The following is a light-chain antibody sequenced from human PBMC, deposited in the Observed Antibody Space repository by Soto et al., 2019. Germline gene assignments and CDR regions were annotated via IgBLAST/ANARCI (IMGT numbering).Light chain of an antibody. Sequence: AIPMTQSPSSLSASVGDRVTITCRASQGIRNDLGWYQQKPGKAPKLLIYAASSLQSGVPSRFSGSGSGTDFTLTISSLQPEDFATYYCLQDYNYPWTFGQRTKVEIK. J-gene: IGKJ1*01. CDR3: LQDYNYPWT. CDR2: AAS. V-gene: IGKV1-6*01. CDR1: QGIRND.